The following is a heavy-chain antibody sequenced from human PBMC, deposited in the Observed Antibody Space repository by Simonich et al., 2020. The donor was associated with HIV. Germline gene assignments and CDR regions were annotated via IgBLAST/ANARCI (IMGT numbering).Heavy chain of an antibody. V-gene: IGHV1-2*02. J-gene: IGHJ4*02. CDR1: GYSFTGYY. CDR2: TNPTRRGT. CDR3: AKVIYGSGQTPGH. D-gene: IGHD3-10*01. Sequence: QVQLVQSGAEGKKPGASVKVSCKASGYSFTGYYIHWGRQTPGQGLGLSVRTNPTRRGTNEAPTFQGRFTMTRDTSISTAYMELSRLTSDDTAVYYCAKVIYGSGQTPGHWGQGTLVTVSS.